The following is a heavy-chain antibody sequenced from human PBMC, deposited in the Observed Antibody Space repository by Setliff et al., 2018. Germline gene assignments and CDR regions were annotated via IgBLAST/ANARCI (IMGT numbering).Heavy chain of an antibody. Sequence: ASVKVSCKASGGTFSTYAIDWVRQAPGQGLEWMGGIIPMFGTTNYARKFQGRVTITADESTITAYMELSSLRSEDTAVYYCARVRDCSGGICHRGFHHYMDVWGQGTLVTVSS. J-gene: IGHJ4*02. V-gene: IGHV1-69*01. CDR2: IIPMFGTT. D-gene: IGHD2-15*01. CDR1: GGTFSTYA. CDR3: ARVRDCSGGICHRGFHHYMDV.